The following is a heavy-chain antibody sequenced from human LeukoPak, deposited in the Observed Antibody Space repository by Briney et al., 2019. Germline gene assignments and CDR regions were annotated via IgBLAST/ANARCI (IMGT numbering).Heavy chain of an antibody. Sequence: SETLSLTCAVYGGSFSGYYWSWIRQPPGKGLEWIGEINHSGSTNYNPSLKSRVTISVDTSKNQFSLKLSSVTAADTAVYYCARGVRGRYFDWLLKYYSDYWGQGTLVTVSS. D-gene: IGHD3-9*01. J-gene: IGHJ4*02. CDR2: INHSGST. CDR1: GGSFSGYY. V-gene: IGHV4-34*01. CDR3: ARGVRGRYFDWLLKYYSDY.